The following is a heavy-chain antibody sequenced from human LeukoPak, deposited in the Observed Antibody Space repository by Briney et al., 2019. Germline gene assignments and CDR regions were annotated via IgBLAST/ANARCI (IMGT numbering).Heavy chain of an antibody. D-gene: IGHD3-22*01. CDR1: GGSISSSSYY. CDR3: ARYDPYYYDSSSSNDGGY. Sequence: PSETLSLTCTVSGGSISSSSYYWGWIRQPPGKGLEWIGSIYYSGSTYYNPSLKSRVTISVDTSKNQFSLKLSSVTAADTAVYYCARYDPYYYDSSSSNDGGYWGQGTLVTVSS. V-gene: IGHV4-39*07. J-gene: IGHJ4*02. CDR2: IYYSGST.